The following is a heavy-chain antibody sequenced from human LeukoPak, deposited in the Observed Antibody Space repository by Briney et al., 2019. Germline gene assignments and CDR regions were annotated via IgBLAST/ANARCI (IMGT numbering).Heavy chain of an antibody. CDR1: RYTFIGYY. J-gene: IGHJ5*02. V-gene: IGHV1-2*02. Sequence: GASVKVSCKASRYTFIGYYMHWVRQAPGQGLEWMGWINPNSGGTNYAQKFQGRVTMTRDTSISTAYMELSRLRSDDTAVHYCARDREYYGSGSSWFDPWGQGTLVTVSS. CDR2: INPNSGGT. CDR3: ARDREYYGSGSSWFDP. D-gene: IGHD3-10*01.